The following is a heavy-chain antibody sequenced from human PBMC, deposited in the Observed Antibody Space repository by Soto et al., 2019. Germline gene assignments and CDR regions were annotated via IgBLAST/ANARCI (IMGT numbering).Heavy chain of an antibody. J-gene: IGHJ6*02. Sequence: GWSLRLSCAASGFTFSDSYMSWIRQAPGKGLEWISYITFSGNTVYYADSLQVRFTISRDNAKNSLYLQMNRLRAEDTAVYYCARVSWREKYGMDVWGQGSTVTASS. CDR1: GFTFSDSY. CDR3: ARVSWREKYGMDV. CDR2: ITFSGNTV. V-gene: IGHV3-11*01.